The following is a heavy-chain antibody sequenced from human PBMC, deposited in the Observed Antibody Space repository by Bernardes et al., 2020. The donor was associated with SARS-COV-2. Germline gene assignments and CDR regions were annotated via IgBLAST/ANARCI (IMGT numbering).Heavy chain of an antibody. J-gene: IGHJ4*02. CDR2: ISFDGINK. D-gene: IGHD1-26*01. V-gene: IGHV3-30*03. Sequence: GGSLRLSCAASGFTFSSHAMHWARQAPGKGLEWVAVISFDGINKNYIDSVKGRFTISRDNSKNTLFLQMDSLRVEDTAVYFCVAEVGARSFGDWGQGTLVTVSS. CDR3: VAEVGARSFGD. CDR1: GFTFSSHA.